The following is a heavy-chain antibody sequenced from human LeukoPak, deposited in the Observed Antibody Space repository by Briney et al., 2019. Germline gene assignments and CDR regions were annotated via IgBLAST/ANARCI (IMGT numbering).Heavy chain of an antibody. J-gene: IGHJ3*02. Sequence: ASVKVSCKASGYTFTGYYIHWVRQAPGQGLEWMGWINPNSGGTNYAQKFQGRVTMTRDTSISTAYMELSRLRSDDTAVYYCARGENSYDSSAYYQGDACDIWGQGTMVTVSS. CDR3: ARGENSYDSSAYYQGDACDI. D-gene: IGHD3-22*01. CDR2: INPNSGGT. V-gene: IGHV1-2*02. CDR1: GYTFTGYY.